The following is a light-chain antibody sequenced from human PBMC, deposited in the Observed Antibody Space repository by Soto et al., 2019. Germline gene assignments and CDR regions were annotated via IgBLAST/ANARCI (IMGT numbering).Light chain of an antibody. Sequence: QSVLTQPASVSGSPGQSITISCTGTSNDVGGYNLVSWYQQHPGKVPKLTIYEGNKRPSGVSHRFSGSKSGNTASLTISALQPEDEADYSCSSFAGGATFVFGGGTQLTVL. CDR1: SNDVGGYNL. CDR2: EGN. V-gene: IGLV2-23*03. CDR3: SSFAGGATFV. J-gene: IGLJ7*01.